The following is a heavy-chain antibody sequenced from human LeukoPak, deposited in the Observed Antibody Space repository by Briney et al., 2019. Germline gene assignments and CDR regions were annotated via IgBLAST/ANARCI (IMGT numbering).Heavy chain of an antibody. CDR2: IYPDDSDT. D-gene: IGHD2-2*01. Sequence: GESLKISCKGSGYSFSTYWIGWVRQMPGKGLEWMGIIYPDDSDTRYSPSFQGQVTISADKSINTAYLQWSSLKASDTAMYYCARQTDLDFALVPAAVSFDYWGQGTLVTVSS. V-gene: IGHV5-51*01. CDR1: GYSFSTYW. CDR3: ARQTDLDFALVPAAVSFDY. J-gene: IGHJ4*02.